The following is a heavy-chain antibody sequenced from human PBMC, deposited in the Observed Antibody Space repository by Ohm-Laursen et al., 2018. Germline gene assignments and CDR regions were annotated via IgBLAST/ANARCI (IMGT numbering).Heavy chain of an antibody. CDR2: ISSSSSYI. CDR1: GFSFSNYE. D-gene: IGHD3-9*01. J-gene: IGHJ4*02. V-gene: IGHV3-21*01. Sequence: SLRLSCTASGFSFSNYELNWVRQAPGKGLEWVSSISSSSSYIYYADSVKGRFTISRDNAKNSLYLQMNSLRAEDTAVYYCARILSGYYGDYWGQGTLVTVSA. CDR3: ARILSGYYGDY.